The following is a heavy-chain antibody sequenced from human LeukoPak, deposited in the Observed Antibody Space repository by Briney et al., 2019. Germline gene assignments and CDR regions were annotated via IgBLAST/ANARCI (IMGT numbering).Heavy chain of an antibody. CDR2: IYYSGST. CDR1: GGSFSGYY. J-gene: IGHJ4*02. D-gene: IGHD4-23*01. CDR3: ASAYGGSSDY. Sequence: SETLSLTCAVYGGSFSGYYWGWIRQHPGKGLEWIGYIYYSGSTYYNPSLKSRVTISVDTSKNQFSLKLSSVTAADTAVYYCASAYGGSSDYWGQGTLVTVSS. V-gene: IGHV4-31*11.